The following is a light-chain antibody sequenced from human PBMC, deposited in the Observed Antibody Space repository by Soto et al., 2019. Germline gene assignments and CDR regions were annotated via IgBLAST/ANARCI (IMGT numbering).Light chain of an antibody. Sequence: IRVRHSVAAVSVIPEERATLSCRASQSVGSNFAWYQQSPGQAPRLLIYGASTRATGVPARFSGSGSGTEFTLTISSLQSEDFALYYCPQYNSWPLPSGGRTK. J-gene: IGKJ4*01. V-gene: IGKV3-15*01. CDR1: QSVGSN. CDR3: PQYNSWPLP. CDR2: GAS.